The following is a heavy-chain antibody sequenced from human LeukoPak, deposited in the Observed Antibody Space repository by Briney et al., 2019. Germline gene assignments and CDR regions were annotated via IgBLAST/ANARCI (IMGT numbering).Heavy chain of an antibody. CDR1: GYSISSGYY. V-gene: IGHV4-38-2*02. J-gene: IGHJ6*02. Sequence: PSETLSPTCTVSGYSISSGYYWGWIRQPPGKGLEWIGSIYHSGSTYYNPSLKSRVTISVDTSKNQFSLKLSSVTAADTAVYYCANVLITYGDYSYYYYGMDVWGQGTTVTVSS. D-gene: IGHD4-17*01. CDR3: ANVLITYGDYSYYYYGMDV. CDR2: IYHSGST.